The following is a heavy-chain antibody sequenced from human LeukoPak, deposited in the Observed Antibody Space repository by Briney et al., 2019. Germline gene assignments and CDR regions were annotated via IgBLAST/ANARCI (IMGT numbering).Heavy chain of an antibody. J-gene: IGHJ4*02. D-gene: IGHD2-15*01. CDR2: INWNGGST. Sequence: GGSLRLSCAASGFTFDDYGMSWVRQAPGKGLEWVSGINWNGGSTGYADSVKGRFTISRDNAKNSLYLQMNSLRAEDTAVYYCAKAFLGYCSGGSCFDFDYWGQGTLVTVSS. V-gene: IGHV3-20*04. CDR1: GFTFDDYG. CDR3: AKAFLGYCSGGSCFDFDY.